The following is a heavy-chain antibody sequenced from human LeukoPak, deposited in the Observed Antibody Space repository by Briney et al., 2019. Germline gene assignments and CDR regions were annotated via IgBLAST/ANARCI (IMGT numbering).Heavy chain of an antibody. CDR1: GGSVSSGSYY. CDR3: ARGYRYNSGWYFDY. V-gene: IGHV4-61*01. J-gene: IGHJ4*02. D-gene: IGHD6-19*01. CDR2: IYYSGST. Sequence: PSETLSLTCTASGGSVSSGSYYWSWIRQPPGKGLEWIGFIYYSGSTYYNPSLKSRVTISEDTSKNQFSLKLSSVTAADTAVYYCARGYRYNSGWYFDYWGQGTLVTVSS.